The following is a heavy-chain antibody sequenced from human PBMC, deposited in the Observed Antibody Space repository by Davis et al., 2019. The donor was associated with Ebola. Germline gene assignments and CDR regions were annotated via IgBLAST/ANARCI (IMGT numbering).Heavy chain of an antibody. V-gene: IGHV3-30*02. J-gene: IGHJ6*02. CDR1: GFKFSDYG. D-gene: IGHD3-10*01. Sequence: GESLKISCAASGFKFSDYGMHWVRQAPGKGLEWVAFIRSDAWTKNYAESVRGRFTISRDNSKNTLYLQMNGLRVEDTAIYYCAKDRVIRVYGMDVWGQGTTVTVSS. CDR2: IRSDAWTK. CDR3: AKDRVIRVYGMDV.